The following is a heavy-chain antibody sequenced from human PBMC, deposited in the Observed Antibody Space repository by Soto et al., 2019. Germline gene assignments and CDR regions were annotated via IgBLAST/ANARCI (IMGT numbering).Heavy chain of an antibody. V-gene: IGHV4-61*02. CDR3: AREGSYSAYNFAHGIQLWSFDF. D-gene: IGHD5-12*01. J-gene: IGHJ4*02. Sequence: CSVSGGSISTSGYYWSWVRQPAGKGLEWIGRIFSSGSTSFNPSLESRVAMSVDTSKNHFSLNLSSVTAADMAVYYCAREGSYSAYNFAHGIQLWSFDFWGQGALVTVSS. CDR2: IFSSGST. CDR1: GGSISTSGYY.